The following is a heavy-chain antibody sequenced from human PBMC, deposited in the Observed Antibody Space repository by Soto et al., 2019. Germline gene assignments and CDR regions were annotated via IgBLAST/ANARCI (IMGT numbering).Heavy chain of an antibody. CDR2: IIPTLGTT. D-gene: IGHD2-21*02. CDR3: ARDDATHCGDDCYRYFYYGMDV. CDR1: GGSFSKFA. V-gene: IGHV1-69*13. J-gene: IGHJ6*02. Sequence: VKVSCKASGGSFSKFAINWVRQAPGQGLEWMGGIIPTLGTTDYAHKFQGRVTITADEATRTAYMELSGLRSEDTAVYYCARDDATHCGDDCYRYFYYGMDVWGQGTTVTVSS.